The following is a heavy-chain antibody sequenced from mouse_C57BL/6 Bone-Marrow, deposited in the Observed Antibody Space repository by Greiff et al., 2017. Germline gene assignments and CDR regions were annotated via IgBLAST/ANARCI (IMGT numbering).Heavy chain of an antibody. CDR3: ARYMRLKAMEY. V-gene: IGHV7-3*01. CDR1: GFTFTDYY. J-gene: IGHJ4*01. Sequence: EVKLMESGGGLVQPGGSLSLSCAASGFTFTDYYMSWVRQPPGKALEWLGFIRNKANGYTTEYSASVKGRFTISRDNSQSILYLRMHALRAEDSATYCCARYMRLKAMEYWGQGASVTVSS. CDR2: IRNKANGYTT.